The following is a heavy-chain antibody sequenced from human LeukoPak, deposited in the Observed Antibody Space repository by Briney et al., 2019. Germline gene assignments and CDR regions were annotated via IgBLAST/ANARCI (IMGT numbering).Heavy chain of an antibody. V-gene: IGHV4-59*01. J-gene: IGHJ4*02. Sequence: SETLSLTCTVSGDSISSYYWSWIRQPPGKGLEWVGYIFYSGSTNYNPSLKSRVTLSVDTSKNQFSLKLSSVTAADTAVYYCARTHDYGDYADYWGQGILVTVSS. CDR2: IFYSGST. CDR1: GDSISSYY. CDR3: ARTHDYGDYADY. D-gene: IGHD4-17*01.